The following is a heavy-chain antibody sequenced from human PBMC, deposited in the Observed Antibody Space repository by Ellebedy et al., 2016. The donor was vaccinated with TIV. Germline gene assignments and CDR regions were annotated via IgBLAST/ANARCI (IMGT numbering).Heavy chain of an antibody. J-gene: IGHJ5*02. V-gene: IGHV1-24*01. D-gene: IGHD6-13*01. CDR2: FDPEDGET. Sequence: ASVKVSCXASGYTFTGYYMHWVRQAPGKGLEWMGGFDPEDGETIYAQKFQGRVTMTEDTSTDTAYMELSSLRSEDTAVYYCATTYLNSSSTNWFDPWGQGTLVTVSS. CDR3: ATTYLNSSSTNWFDP. CDR1: GYTFTGYY.